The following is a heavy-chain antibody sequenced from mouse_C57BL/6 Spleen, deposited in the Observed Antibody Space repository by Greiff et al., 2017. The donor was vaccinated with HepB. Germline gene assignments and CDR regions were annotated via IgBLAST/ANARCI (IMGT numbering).Heavy chain of an antibody. CDR1: GFTFSSYA. CDR2: ISDGGSYT. Sequence: EVKLVESGGGLVKPGGSLKLSCAASGFTFSSYAMSWVRQTPEKRLEWVATISDGGSYTYYPGNVKGRFTISRDNAKNNLYLQMSHLKSEDTAMYYCARDRGYGLDYWGQGTTLTVSS. J-gene: IGHJ2*01. CDR3: ARDRGYGLDY. D-gene: IGHD1-1*01. V-gene: IGHV5-4*01.